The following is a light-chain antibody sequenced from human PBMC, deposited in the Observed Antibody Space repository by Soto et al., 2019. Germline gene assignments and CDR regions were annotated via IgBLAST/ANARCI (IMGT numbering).Light chain of an antibody. CDR1: QSVGRN. V-gene: IGKV3-15*01. CDR2: GTS. J-gene: IGKJ2*01. CDR3: QQYNKWPYT. Sequence: EIVMTQSPVAQSVSPGESAALSCRASQSVGRNFAWYQQRPGQAPRVLIYGTSTRATGVPARFSGSGSGTDFTLTISSLQSEDFAVYYCQQYNKWPYTFGQGTRLEIK.